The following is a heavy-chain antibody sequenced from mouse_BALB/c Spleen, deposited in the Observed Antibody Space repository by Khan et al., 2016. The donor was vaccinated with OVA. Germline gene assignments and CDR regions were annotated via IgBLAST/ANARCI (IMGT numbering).Heavy chain of an antibody. V-gene: IGHV5-4*02. D-gene: IGHD1-1*02. J-gene: IGHJ3*01. CDR3: ARAGYGGFAY. CDR1: GFTFSDYY. CDR2: ISDGGSYT. Sequence: EVELVESGGGLVKPGGSLKLSCAASGFTFSDYYMYWVRQTPEKRLEWVATISDGGSYTSYPDSVKGRFTISRDNAKNNLYLQMSSLKSEDTAMYDCARAGYGGFAYWGQGTLVTVSA.